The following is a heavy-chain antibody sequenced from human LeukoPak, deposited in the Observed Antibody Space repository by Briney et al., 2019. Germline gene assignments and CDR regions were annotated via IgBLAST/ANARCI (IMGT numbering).Heavy chain of an antibody. CDR1: GGSISSSSYY. CDR3: ARGVTMIVVVIHDWYFDL. V-gene: IGHV4-39*01. Sequence: SETLSLTCTVSGGSISSSSYYWGWIRQPPGKGLEWIGSIYYTRSTYYNPSLKSRVTISVDTSKNQFSLKLTSMTAADTAVYYCARGVTMIVVVIHDWYFDLWGRGTLVTVSS. J-gene: IGHJ2*01. CDR2: IYYTRST. D-gene: IGHD3-22*01.